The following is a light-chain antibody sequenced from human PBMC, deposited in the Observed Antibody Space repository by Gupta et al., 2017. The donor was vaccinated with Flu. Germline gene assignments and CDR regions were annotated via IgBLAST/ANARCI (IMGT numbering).Light chain of an antibody. CDR3: SSYTRISTREL. J-gene: IGLJ1*01. Sequence: PASVSGSPGQSITISCTGTSSDVGGYNNVSWYQQHPGKAPKLMIYEVSNRPSGVSNRFSGSKSGNTASLTISGLQPEDETDFYCSSYTRISTRELFGTGTKVTVL. CDR1: SSDVGGYNN. V-gene: IGLV2-14*01. CDR2: EVS.